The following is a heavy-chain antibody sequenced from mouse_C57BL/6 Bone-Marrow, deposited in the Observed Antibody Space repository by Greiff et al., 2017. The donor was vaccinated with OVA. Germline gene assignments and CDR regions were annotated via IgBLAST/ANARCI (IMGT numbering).Heavy chain of an antibody. CDR1: GYTFTDYY. CDR2: INPNNGGT. CDR3: ARTYYSTQGAY. D-gene: IGHD2-5*01. Sequence: VQLQQSGPELVKPGASVKISCKASGYTFTDYYMNWVKQSHGKSLEWIGDINPNNGGTSYNQKFKGKATLTVDKSSSTAYMELRSLTSEDSAVYYCARTYYSTQGAYWGQGTLVTVSA. J-gene: IGHJ3*01. V-gene: IGHV1-26*01.